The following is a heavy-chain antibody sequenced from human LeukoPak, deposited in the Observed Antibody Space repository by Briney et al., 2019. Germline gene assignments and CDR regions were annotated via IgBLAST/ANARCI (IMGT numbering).Heavy chain of an antibody. J-gene: IGHJ5*02. CDR3: ARLRVFYYGTTNNWFDP. V-gene: IGHV4-39*01. CDR1: GGSISSSSYY. Sequence: SETLSLTCTVSGGSISSSSYYWGWIRQPLGKGLEWIGSIYYSGSTYYNPSLKSRVTISVDTSKNQFSLKLSSVTAADTAVYYCARLRVFYYGTTNNWFDPWGQGTLVTVSS. CDR2: IYYSGST. D-gene: IGHD3-10*01.